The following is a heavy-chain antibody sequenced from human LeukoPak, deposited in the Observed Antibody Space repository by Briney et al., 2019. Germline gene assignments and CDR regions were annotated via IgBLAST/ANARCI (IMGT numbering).Heavy chain of an antibody. V-gene: IGHV3-23*01. J-gene: IGHJ4*02. Sequence: GGSLRLSCAASGFTFSNYAMAWVRQAPGKGLEWVSGISGSGGSAYYADSVKGRFTISRDNSKNTLYLEMNSLRAEDTAVYYCARISYDSSGYYDYWGQGTLVTVSS. D-gene: IGHD3-22*01. CDR1: GFTFSNYA. CDR3: ARISYDSSGYYDY. CDR2: ISGSGGSA.